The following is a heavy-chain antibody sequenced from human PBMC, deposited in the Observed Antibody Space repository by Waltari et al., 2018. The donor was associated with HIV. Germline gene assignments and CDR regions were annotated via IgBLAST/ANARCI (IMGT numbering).Heavy chain of an antibody. V-gene: IGHV2-5*02. Sequence: QITLKESGPALVKPTQTLTLTCTLSGFLVTTSGVGVGWIRQPPGKALEWLALIYWDDDKRYSPSLETRLTISKDTSKNQVVLTMTNMDPVDTATYYCSYSTGDFLRGYPTFDFWGQGTLVTVSS. D-gene: IGHD3-3*01. CDR2: IYWDDDK. CDR1: GFLVTTSGVG. J-gene: IGHJ4*02. CDR3: SYSTGDFLRGYPTFDF.